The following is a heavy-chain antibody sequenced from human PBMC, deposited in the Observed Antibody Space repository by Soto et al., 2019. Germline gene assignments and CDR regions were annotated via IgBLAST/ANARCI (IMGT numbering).Heavy chain of an antibody. D-gene: IGHD3-10*01. Sequence: QVRLQESGPGLVKPSGTLSLTCTVSGASIGSSGDWWAWVRQTPGKGLEWIGEIFHSGPTSYNPSHRSRVTISVDKSKNQFSLSLYSVTAADTALYSCAQARFFASGRKNYCLGLDVWGRGSTVSVSS. CDR3: AQARFFASGRKNYCLGLDV. CDR2: IFHSGPT. V-gene: IGHV4-4*02. J-gene: IGHJ6*02. CDR1: GASIGSSGDW.